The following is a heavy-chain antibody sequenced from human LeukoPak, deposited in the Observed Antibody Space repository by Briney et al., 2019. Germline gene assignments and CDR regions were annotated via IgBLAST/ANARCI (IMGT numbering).Heavy chain of an antibody. J-gene: IGHJ4*02. CDR2: ISSSSSYI. D-gene: IGHD6-13*01. Sequence: GGPLRLSCAASGFTFSSYSMNWVRQAPGKGLEWVSSISSSSSYIYYADSVKGRFTISRDNAKNSLYLQMNSLRAEDTAVYYCARDSRGSSWYYFDYWGQGTLVTVSS. CDR3: ARDSRGSSWYYFDY. V-gene: IGHV3-21*01. CDR1: GFTFSSYS.